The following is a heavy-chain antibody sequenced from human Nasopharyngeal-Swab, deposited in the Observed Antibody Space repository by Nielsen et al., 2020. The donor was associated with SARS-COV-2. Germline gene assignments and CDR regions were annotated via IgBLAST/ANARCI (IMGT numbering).Heavy chain of an antibody. CDR1: GFTFSSYA. D-gene: IGHD3-22*01. CDR3: AKFSCDSSDCPLNH. Sequence: GESLKISCAASGFTFSSYAMSWVRQAPGKGLEWVSSITGSGDRTYYADSVRGRFVISRDASTNTLFLQMSSLRADDTALYYCAKFSCDSSDCPLNHWGLGTLVTVSS. CDR2: ITGSGDRT. J-gene: IGHJ1*01. V-gene: IGHV3-23*01.